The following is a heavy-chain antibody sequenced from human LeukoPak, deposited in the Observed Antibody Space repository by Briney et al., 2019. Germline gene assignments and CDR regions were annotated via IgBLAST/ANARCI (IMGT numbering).Heavy chain of an antibody. CDR3: ARDRYCSSTSCYSPDY. J-gene: IGHJ4*02. CDR1: GFTFSSYW. Sequence: GGSLRLSCAASGFTFSSYWMHWVRQAPGKGPVWVSRINTDGSSTSYADSVKGRFTISRDNAKNTLYLQMNSLRAEDTAVYYCARDRYCSSTSCYSPDYWGQGTLVTVSS. D-gene: IGHD2-2*01. V-gene: IGHV3-74*01. CDR2: INTDGSST.